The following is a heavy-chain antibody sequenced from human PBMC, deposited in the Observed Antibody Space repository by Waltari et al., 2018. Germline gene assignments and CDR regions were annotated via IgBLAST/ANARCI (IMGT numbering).Heavy chain of an antibody. Sequence: EVQLLESGGGLVQPGGSLRLSCTASGLSFSTYGMTWVRQAPGKGLEWVASMSPNSISTYYADSVKGRFTSARDNSKSTVMLQLSSLRVEDTAIYYCAKGQGGRRWYFDYWGQGSQVTVSS. J-gene: IGHJ4*02. V-gene: IGHV3-23*01. CDR3: AKGQGGRRWYFDY. CDR2: MSPNSIST. D-gene: IGHD3-16*01. CDR1: GLSFSTYG.